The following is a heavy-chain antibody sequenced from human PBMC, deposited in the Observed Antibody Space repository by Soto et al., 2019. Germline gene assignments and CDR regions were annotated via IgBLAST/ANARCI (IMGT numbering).Heavy chain of an antibody. Sequence: GGSLRVSCAASGFAFSTYGMSWVRQAPGEGLEWVSAISGSSGGTFYADSVQGRFTISRDNSKNTVYLQMNSLRAEDTAVYYCAKKLLVGLQPGLDYWGQGTQVTV. J-gene: IGHJ4*02. CDR1: GFAFSTYG. CDR2: ISGSSGGT. V-gene: IGHV3-23*01. CDR3: AKKLLVGLQPGLDY. D-gene: IGHD2-15*01.